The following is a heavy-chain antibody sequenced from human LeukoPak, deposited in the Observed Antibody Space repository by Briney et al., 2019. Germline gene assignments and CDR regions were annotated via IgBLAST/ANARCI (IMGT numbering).Heavy chain of an antibody. CDR2: IRYDGSNK. CDR3: ATPRRLGYCSSTSCYNWYFDL. Sequence: GGSLRLSCAASGFTFSSYGMHWVRQAPGKGLEWVAFIRYDGSNKYYADSVKGRFTISRDNSKNTLYLQMNSLRAEDTAVYYCATPRRLGYCSSTSCYNWYFDLWGRGTLVTVSS. D-gene: IGHD2-2*02. J-gene: IGHJ2*01. CDR1: GFTFSSYG. V-gene: IGHV3-30*02.